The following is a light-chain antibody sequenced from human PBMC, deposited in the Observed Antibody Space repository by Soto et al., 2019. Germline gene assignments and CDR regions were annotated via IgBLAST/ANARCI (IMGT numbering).Light chain of an antibody. Sequence: QSALTQPPSASGSPGQSVPISCSGTSSDIGAYKYVSWYQHHSGKVPRLIIYEVNKRPSGVPDRFSGSKSGNTASLIVSGLQTEDEADYYCSSYGGSHNSVIFVGGTKLTVL. J-gene: IGLJ2*01. CDR1: SSDIGAYKY. CDR3: SSYGGSHNSVI. V-gene: IGLV2-8*01. CDR2: EVN.